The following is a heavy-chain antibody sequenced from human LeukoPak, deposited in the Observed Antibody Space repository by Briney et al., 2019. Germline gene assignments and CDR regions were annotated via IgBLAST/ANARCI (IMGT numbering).Heavy chain of an antibody. J-gene: IGHJ3*02. V-gene: IGHV4-30-4*01. CDR3: ATESRVVSPEDVFDI. CDR1: GGSISSGDYY. Sequence: SETLSLTCTVSGGSISSGDYYWSWIRQPPGKGLEWIGYIYYSGSTYYNPSLKSRVTISVDTSKNQFSLKLSSVTAADTAVYSWATESRVVSPEDVFDIWGQGKMVTVSS. CDR2: IYYSGST. D-gene: IGHD2-15*01.